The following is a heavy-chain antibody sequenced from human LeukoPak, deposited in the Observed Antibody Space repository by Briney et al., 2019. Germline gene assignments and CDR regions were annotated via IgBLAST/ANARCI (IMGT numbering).Heavy chain of an antibody. CDR3: ATSDPSPYCSSTSCYYSFDY. D-gene: IGHD2-2*01. Sequence: WASVKVSCKVSGYTLTELSMHWVRQAPGKGLEWMGGFDPEDGETIYAQKFQGRVTMTEDTSTDTAYMELSSLRSEDTAVYYCATSDPSPYCSSTSCYYSFDYWGQGTLVTVSS. V-gene: IGHV1-24*01. CDR2: FDPEDGET. CDR1: GYTLTELS. J-gene: IGHJ4*02.